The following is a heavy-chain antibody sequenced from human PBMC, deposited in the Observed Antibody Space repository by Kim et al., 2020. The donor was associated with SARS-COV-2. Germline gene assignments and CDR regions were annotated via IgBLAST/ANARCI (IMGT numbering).Heavy chain of an antibody. D-gene: IGHD3-22*01. V-gene: IGHV3-23*03. CDR1: GFTFSSYA. CDR2: IYSGGSST. J-gene: IGHJ4*02. CDR3: AKRGPKYYYDSSGYEY. Sequence: GGSLRLSCAASGFTFSSYAMSWVRQAPGKGLEWVSVIYSGGSSTYYADSVKGRFTISRDNSKNTLYLQMNSLRAEDTAVYYCAKRGPKYYYDSSGYEYWGQGTLVTVSS.